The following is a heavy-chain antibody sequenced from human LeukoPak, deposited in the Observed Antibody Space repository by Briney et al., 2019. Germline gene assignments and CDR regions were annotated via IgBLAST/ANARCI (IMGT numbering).Heavy chain of an antibody. J-gene: IGHJ4*02. Sequence: GGSLRLSCAASGFTFSSYGMHWVRQAPGKGLEWVAFIRYDGSDKYYADSKKGRFTISRDNSKNTLYLQMNSLRPEDTAVYYCLQEPGSGGPSAFWGQGTLVTVSS. V-gene: IGHV3-30*02. D-gene: IGHD3-10*01. CDR3: LQEPGSGGPSAF. CDR2: IRYDGSDK. CDR1: GFTFSSYG.